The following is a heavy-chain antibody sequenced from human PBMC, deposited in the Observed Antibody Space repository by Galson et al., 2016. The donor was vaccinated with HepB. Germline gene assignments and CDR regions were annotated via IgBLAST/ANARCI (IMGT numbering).Heavy chain of an antibody. J-gene: IGHJ5*02. CDR1: GYTFTSYD. Sequence: SVKVSCKASGYTFTSYDINWVRQASGQGLEWMGWINPDSGDTGYAQKFQGRVTMTTDTSINTAYMELSSLRSQDTALYYCTRGWDPWGQGTLVIASS. CDR2: INPDSGDT. V-gene: IGHV1-8*01. CDR3: TRGWDP.